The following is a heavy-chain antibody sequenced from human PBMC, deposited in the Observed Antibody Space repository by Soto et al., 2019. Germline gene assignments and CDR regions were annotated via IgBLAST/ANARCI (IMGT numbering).Heavy chain of an antibody. D-gene: IGHD5-18*01. J-gene: IGHJ6*02. CDR3: ARDVDTAMVAANYYYGMDV. CDR2: ISAYNGNT. Sequence: GASVKVSCKASGYTFTSYGISWVRQAPGQGLEWMGWISAYNGNTNYAQKLQGRVTMTTDTSTSTAYMELRSLRSDDTAVYYCARDVDTAMVAANYYYGMDVWGQGTTVTVSS. CDR1: GYTFTSYG. V-gene: IGHV1-18*01.